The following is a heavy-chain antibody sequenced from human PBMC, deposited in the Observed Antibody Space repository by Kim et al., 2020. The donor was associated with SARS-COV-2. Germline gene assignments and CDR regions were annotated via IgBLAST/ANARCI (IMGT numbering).Heavy chain of an antibody. CDR1: GYTFTSYG. V-gene: IGHV1-18*01. CDR3: ARVYYDILTGYYLYYFDY. Sequence: ASVKVSCKASGYTFTSYGISWVRQAPGQGLEWMGWISAYNGNTNYAQKLQGRVTMTTDTSTSTAYMELRSLRSDDTAVYYCARVYYDILTGYYLYYFDYWGQGTLVTVSS. CDR2: ISAYNGNT. J-gene: IGHJ4*02. D-gene: IGHD3-9*01.